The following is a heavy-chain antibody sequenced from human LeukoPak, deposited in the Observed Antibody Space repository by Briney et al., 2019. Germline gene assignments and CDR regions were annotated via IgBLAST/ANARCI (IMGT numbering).Heavy chain of an antibody. Sequence: GGSLRLSCATSGFTFSSHDMSWVRQAPGKGLEWVSPISGSAGTTYYADSVKGRFTISRDNSKKTLYLQMNSLRTEDTAVYYCAKDPAQGTRYYYYYMDVWGKGTTVTISS. CDR2: ISGSAGTT. D-gene: IGHD3-10*01. V-gene: IGHV3-23*01. J-gene: IGHJ6*03. CDR1: GFTFSSHD. CDR3: AKDPAQGTRYYYYYMDV.